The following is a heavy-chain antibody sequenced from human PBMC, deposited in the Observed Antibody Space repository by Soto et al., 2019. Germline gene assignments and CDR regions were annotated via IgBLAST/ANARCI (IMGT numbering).Heavy chain of an antibody. CDR1: GYTFTSYG. Sequence: ASVKVSCKASGYTFTSYGLSWVRQAPGQGLEWMGWINGYTGNTNYAQKFQGRVTMTTDTSTNTAYLDLWTLISDDTAVYYCARSWVTGKGGIDVWGQGTMVTVSS. CDR2: INGYTGNT. D-gene: IGHD3-16*01. V-gene: IGHV1-18*01. CDR3: ARSWVTGKGGIDV. J-gene: IGHJ6*02.